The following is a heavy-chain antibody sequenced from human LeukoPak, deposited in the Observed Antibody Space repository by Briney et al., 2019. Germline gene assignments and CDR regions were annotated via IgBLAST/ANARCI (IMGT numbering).Heavy chain of an antibody. CDR2: ISSSGSTI. CDR1: GFTFSDYY. CDR3: ARGTYYYDSSGYPDY. J-gene: IGHJ4*02. D-gene: IGHD3-22*01. Sequence: SGGSLRLSCAASGFTFSDYYMSWIRQAPGKGLEWVSYISSSGSTIYYADSVKGRFTISRDNAKNSLYLQMNSLRAEDTAVYYCARGTYYYDSSGYPDYWGQGTLVTVSS. V-gene: IGHV3-11*01.